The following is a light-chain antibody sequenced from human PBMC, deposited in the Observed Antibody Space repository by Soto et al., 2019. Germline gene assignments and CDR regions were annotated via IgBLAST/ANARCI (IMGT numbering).Light chain of an antibody. Sequence: QSALTQPAYVSGSPGQSITISCTGTSSDIGFYNYVSWYQQYPGKAPKVVIYEVKNRPSGVSNRFSGSKSGNTASLTISGLQADDEADYYCCSYTSSSTLYVFGTGTKLTVL. V-gene: IGLV2-14*01. J-gene: IGLJ1*01. CDR2: EVK. CDR3: CSYTSSSTLYV. CDR1: SSDIGFYNY.